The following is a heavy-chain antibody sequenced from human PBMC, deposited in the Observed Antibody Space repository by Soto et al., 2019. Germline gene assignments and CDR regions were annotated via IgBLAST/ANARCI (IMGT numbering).Heavy chain of an antibody. Sequence: EVQLVESGGGLVQPGRSLRLSCAASGFTFDDYAMHWVRQAPGKGLEWVSGISWNSGSIGYADSVKGRFTISRDNAKNSLYLQMNSLRAEDTALYYCAKDMAGAGTSPFDYWGQGTLVNVSS. D-gene: IGHD6-19*01. J-gene: IGHJ4*02. CDR3: AKDMAGAGTSPFDY. CDR2: ISWNSGSI. V-gene: IGHV3-9*01. CDR1: GFTFDDYA.